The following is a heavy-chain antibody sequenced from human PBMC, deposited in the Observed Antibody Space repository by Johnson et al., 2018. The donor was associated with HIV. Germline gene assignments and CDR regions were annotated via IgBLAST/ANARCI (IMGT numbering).Heavy chain of an antibody. J-gene: IGHJ3*02. Sequence: VQLVESGGGLVQPGRSLRLSCAASGFTFDDYAMHWVRQAPGKGLEWVSGISWNSGSIGYADSVKGRFTISRDNAKNSLYLKMNSLRAEDTALYYCTKDASTLGGDAFDIWGQGTMVTVSS. CDR2: ISWNSGSI. D-gene: IGHD5/OR15-5a*01. CDR3: TKDASTLGGDAFDI. CDR1: GFTFDDYA. V-gene: IGHV3-9*01.